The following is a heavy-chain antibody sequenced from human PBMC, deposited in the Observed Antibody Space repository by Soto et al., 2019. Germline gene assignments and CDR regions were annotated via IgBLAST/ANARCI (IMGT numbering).Heavy chain of an antibody. CDR3: AKDQVFRGVTAPFDP. V-gene: IGHV3-30*18. J-gene: IGHJ5*02. D-gene: IGHD3-10*01. CDR1: GFIFSNYG. Sequence: QVQLVESGGGVVQPGRSLRLSCAASGFIFSNYGMHWVRQAPGKGLEWVAVISYDVSDKYYADSVKGRFTISRDNSKNTLYLQMNSLKPDDTAMYYRAKDQVFRGVTAPFDPWGQGTLVTVSS. CDR2: ISYDVSDK.